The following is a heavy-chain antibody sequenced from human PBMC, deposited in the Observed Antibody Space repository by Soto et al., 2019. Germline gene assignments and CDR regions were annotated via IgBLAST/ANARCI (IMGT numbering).Heavy chain of an antibody. Sequence: PSETLSLTCTVAGGSISSYYWSWIRTHPGKGLEWIGYIYYSGSTIYNPSLKSRVTISVDTSKNQFSLKLSSVTAADTAVYYCAKDRGGWYRPNYFDYWGQGTLVTVSS. CDR1: GGSISSYY. D-gene: IGHD6-19*01. CDR2: IYYSGST. J-gene: IGHJ4*02. V-gene: IGHV4-59*01. CDR3: AKDRGGWYRPNYFDY.